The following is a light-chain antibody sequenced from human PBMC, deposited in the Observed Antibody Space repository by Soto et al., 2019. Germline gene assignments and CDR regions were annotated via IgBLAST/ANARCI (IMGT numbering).Light chain of an antibody. V-gene: IGKV1-39*01. J-gene: IGKJ2*01. CDR1: QSISNF. CDR3: QQRYPTPYT. Sequence: DIQMTQSPSSLSASVGDRVTITCRASQSISNFLNWYQQKPGKAPELLIYAASSLHSGVPSRFSGSGSGTKFTLTSSRLQPEDFATYSFQQRYPTPYTFGQGTKLEIK. CDR2: AAS.